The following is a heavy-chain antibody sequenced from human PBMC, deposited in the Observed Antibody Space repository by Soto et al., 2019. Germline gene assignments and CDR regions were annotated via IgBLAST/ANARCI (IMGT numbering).Heavy chain of an antibody. Sequence: GGSLRLSCAASGFTFSDYYMSWIRQAPGKGLEWVSYISSSGSTIYYADSVKGRFTISRDNAKNSLYLQMNSLRAEDTAVYYCARDHPNYDFWSGYYTFDYWGQRTLVTVSS. CDR3: ARDHPNYDFWSGYYTFDY. D-gene: IGHD3-3*01. CDR1: GFTFSDYY. CDR2: ISSSGSTI. J-gene: IGHJ4*02. V-gene: IGHV3-11*01.